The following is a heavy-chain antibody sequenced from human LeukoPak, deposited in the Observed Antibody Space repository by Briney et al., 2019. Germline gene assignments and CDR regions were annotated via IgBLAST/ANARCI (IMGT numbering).Heavy chain of an antibody. D-gene: IGHD6-13*01. V-gene: IGHV4-34*01. CDR2: INHSGST. CDR3: ARVAQQPPYYFDY. J-gene: IGHJ4*02. Sequence: SETLSLTCAVYGGSFSGYYWSWIRQPPGKGLEWIGEINHSGSTNYNPSLKSQVTISVDTSKNQFSLKLSSMTAADTAVYYCARVAQQPPYYFDYWGQGTLVTVSS. CDR1: GGSFSGYY.